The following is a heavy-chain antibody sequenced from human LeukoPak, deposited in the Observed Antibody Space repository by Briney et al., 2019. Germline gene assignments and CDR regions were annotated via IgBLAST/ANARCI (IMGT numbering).Heavy chain of an antibody. V-gene: IGHV4-59*01. CDR1: GGSISSYY. Sequence: SESLSLTCTVSGGSISSYYWSWIRQPPGKGLEWIGYIYYRGSTNYNPSLKSRVTISVDTSKNQFSLKLSSVTAADTAVYYCARPRYCSSTSCSSFGYWGQGTLVTVSS. CDR3: ARPRYCSSTSCSSFGY. J-gene: IGHJ4*02. CDR2: IYYRGST. D-gene: IGHD2-2*01.